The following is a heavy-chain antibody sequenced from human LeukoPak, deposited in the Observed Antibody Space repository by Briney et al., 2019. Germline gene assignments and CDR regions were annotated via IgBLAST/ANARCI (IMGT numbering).Heavy chain of an antibody. CDR2: IYPGDSDT. CDR1: GYSFTSYW. CDR3: ARTYCSSTSCYTGWFDP. V-gene: IGHV5-51*04. J-gene: IGHJ5*02. Sequence: GESQKISCKGSGYSFTSYWIGWVRQMPGKGLEWMGIIYPGDSDTRYSPSFQGQVTISADKPISTAYLQWSSLKASDTAMYYCARTYCSSTSCYTGWFDPWGQGTLVAVSS. D-gene: IGHD2-2*02.